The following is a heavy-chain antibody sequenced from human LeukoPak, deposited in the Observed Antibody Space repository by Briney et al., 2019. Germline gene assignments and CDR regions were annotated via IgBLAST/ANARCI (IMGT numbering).Heavy chain of an antibody. Sequence: SQTLSLTCTVSGGSISSGSYYWSWIRQPAGKGLEWIGRIYTSGNTNYNPSLKSRVTISADTSKNQFSLKLSSATAADTAVYYCARAGDGGWGLVAYLDYWGQGTLVTVSS. CDR2: IYTSGNT. V-gene: IGHV4-61*02. CDR1: GGSISSGSYY. CDR3: ARAGDGGWGLVAYLDY. D-gene: IGHD3-16*01. J-gene: IGHJ4*02.